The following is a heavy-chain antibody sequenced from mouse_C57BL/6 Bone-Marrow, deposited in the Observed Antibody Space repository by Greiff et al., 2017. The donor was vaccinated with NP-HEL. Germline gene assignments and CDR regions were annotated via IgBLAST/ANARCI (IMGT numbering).Heavy chain of an antibody. D-gene: IGHD4-1*01. CDR3: ARVLYWDEGYFDV. CDR2: IDPSDSYT. Sequence: ESGPELVKPGASVKISCKASGYTFTSYWMQWVKQRPGQGLEWIGEIDPSDSYTNYNQKFKGKATLTVDTSSSTAYMQLSSLTSEDSAVYYCARVLYWDEGYFDVWGTGTTVTVSS. J-gene: IGHJ1*03. CDR1: GYTFTSYW. V-gene: IGHV1-50*01.